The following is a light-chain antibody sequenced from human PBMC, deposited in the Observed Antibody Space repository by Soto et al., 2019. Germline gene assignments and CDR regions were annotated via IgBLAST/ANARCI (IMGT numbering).Light chain of an antibody. V-gene: IGKV3-11*01. CDR3: QQRSNWPLIT. CDR2: DAS. CDR1: QSVSSY. Sequence: EIVLTQSTATLSLSPGERATLSFRASQSVSSYLAWYQQKPVQAPRLFIYDASNRATGIPARFSGSGSGTDFTLTISRLEPEDFAVYYCQQRSNWPLITFGQGTRLEIK. J-gene: IGKJ5*01.